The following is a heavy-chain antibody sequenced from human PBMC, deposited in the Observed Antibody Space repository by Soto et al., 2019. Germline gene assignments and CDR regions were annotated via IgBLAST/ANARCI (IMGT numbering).Heavy chain of an antibody. Sequence: GASVKVSCKASGHTFTSYYMHWVRQAPGQGLEWMGIINPSGGSTSYAQKFQGRVTMTRDTSTSTVYMELSSLRSEDTAVYYCARDIVVVVAATPPFYGMDVWGQGTTVTVSS. V-gene: IGHV1-46*01. D-gene: IGHD2-15*01. CDR2: INPSGGST. CDR1: GHTFTSYY. J-gene: IGHJ6*02. CDR3: ARDIVVVVAATPPFYGMDV.